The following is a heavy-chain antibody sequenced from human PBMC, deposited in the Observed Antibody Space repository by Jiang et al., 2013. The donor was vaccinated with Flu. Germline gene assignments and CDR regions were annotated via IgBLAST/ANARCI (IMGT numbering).Heavy chain of an antibody. CDR1: GYTFTDYY. CDR3: ARDLGRVTGTTVLGWFDP. D-gene: IGHD1-7*01. Sequence: KKPGATVKISCKVSGYTFTDYYMHWVQQAPGKGLEWMGLVDPEDGETIYAEKFQGRVTITADTSTDTAYMELSSLRSEDTAVYYCARDLGRVTGTTVLGWFDPWGQGTLVTVSS. CDR2: VDPEDGET. J-gene: IGHJ5*02. V-gene: IGHV1-69-2*01.